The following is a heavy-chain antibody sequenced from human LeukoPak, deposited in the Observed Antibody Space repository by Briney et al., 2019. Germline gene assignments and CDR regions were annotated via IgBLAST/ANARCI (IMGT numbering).Heavy chain of an antibody. CDR2: IYYSGST. CDR1: GGSISSSSYY. D-gene: IGHD6-19*01. CDR3: ARLTVAGTNQWDY. J-gene: IGHJ4*02. Sequence: SETLSLTCTVSGGSISSSSYYWGWIRQPPGKGLEWIGNIYYSGSTYYNPSLKSRVTISVDTSENQFSLKLSSVTAADTAVYYCARLTVAGTNQWDYWGQGTLVTVSS. V-gene: IGHV4-39*01.